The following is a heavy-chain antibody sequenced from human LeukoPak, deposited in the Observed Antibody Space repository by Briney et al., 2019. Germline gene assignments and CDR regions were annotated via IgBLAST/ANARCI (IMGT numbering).Heavy chain of an antibody. Sequence: PGRSLRLSCAASGFTFSSHAMHWVRQAPGKGLEWVAVIAYDGSNKYYADSVKGRFTISRDNSKNTLYLQMNSLRAEDTAVYYCARAAAPYSSPFDYWGQGTLVTVSS. CDR1: GFTFSSHA. D-gene: IGHD3-22*01. CDR3: ARAAAPYSSPFDY. J-gene: IGHJ4*02. CDR2: IAYDGSNK. V-gene: IGHV3-30-3*01.